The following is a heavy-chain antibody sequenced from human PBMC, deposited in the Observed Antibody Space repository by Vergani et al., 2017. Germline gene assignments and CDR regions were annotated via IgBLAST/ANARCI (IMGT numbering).Heavy chain of an antibody. V-gene: IGHV1-24*01. CDR3: ARDGDYYGSGSYYQGNWFDP. J-gene: IGHJ5*02. D-gene: IGHD3-10*01. CDR2: FDPEDGET. Sequence: QVQLVQSGAEVKKPGASVKVSCKVSGYTLTELSMHWVRQAPGXGLEWMGGFDPEDGETIYAQKFQGRVTMTEDTSTDTAYMELSSLRSEDTAVYYCARDGDYYGSGSYYQGNWFDPWGQGTLVTVSS. CDR1: GYTLTELS.